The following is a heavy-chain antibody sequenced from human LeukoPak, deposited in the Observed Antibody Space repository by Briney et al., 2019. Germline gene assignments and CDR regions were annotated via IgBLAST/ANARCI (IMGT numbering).Heavy chain of an antibody. V-gene: IGHV1-46*01. J-gene: IGHJ4*02. Sequence: ASVKVSCKASGYTFTSYCMHRVRQAPGQGLEWMGIINPSGGSTSYAQKFQGRVTMTRDTSTSTVYMELSSLRSEDTAVYYCARVNTAMVPPDYWGQGTLVTVSS. CDR1: GYTFTSYC. CDR2: INPSGGST. CDR3: ARVNTAMVPPDY. D-gene: IGHD5-18*01.